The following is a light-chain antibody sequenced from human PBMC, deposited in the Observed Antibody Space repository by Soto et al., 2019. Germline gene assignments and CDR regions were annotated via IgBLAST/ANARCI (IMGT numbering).Light chain of an antibody. Sequence: EIVLTQSPATLSLSPGERATLSCRASQSISNSLAWYPQKPGQAPSLLIFDASKRATGIPARFSGSGSGTEFTLTISSLQSEDFAVYYCQQYNNWPLTFGQGTKVDIK. J-gene: IGKJ1*01. CDR3: QQYNNWPLT. CDR2: DAS. CDR1: QSISNS. V-gene: IGKV3D-15*01.